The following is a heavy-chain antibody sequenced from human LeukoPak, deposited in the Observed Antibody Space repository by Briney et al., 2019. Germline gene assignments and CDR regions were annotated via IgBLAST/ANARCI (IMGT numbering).Heavy chain of an antibody. CDR3: AREVAAAGTRYFDY. J-gene: IGHJ4*02. CDR2: INHSGST. D-gene: IGHD6-13*01. Sequence: ASETLSLTXAVYGGSFSGYYWSWIRQPPGKGLEWIGEINHSGSTNYNPSLKSRVTISVDTSKNQFSLKLSSVTAADTAVYYCAREVAAAGTRYFDYWGQGTLVTVSS. CDR1: GGSFSGYY. V-gene: IGHV4-34*01.